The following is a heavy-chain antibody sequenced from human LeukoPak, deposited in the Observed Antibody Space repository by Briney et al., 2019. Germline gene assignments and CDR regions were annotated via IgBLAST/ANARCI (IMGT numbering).Heavy chain of an antibody. CDR1: GYSISSGCY. V-gene: IGHV4-38-2*01. Sequence: SETLSLTCAVSGYSISSGCYWGWIRQPPGKGLEWIGSMYQSGSSYYNPSLKSRVTISVDTSKNQSSLKLRSVTAADTAVYYCARNTMIRGVIINWFDPWGQGTLVTVSS. D-gene: IGHD3-10*01. CDR3: ARNTMIRGVIINWFDP. CDR2: MYQSGSS. J-gene: IGHJ5*02.